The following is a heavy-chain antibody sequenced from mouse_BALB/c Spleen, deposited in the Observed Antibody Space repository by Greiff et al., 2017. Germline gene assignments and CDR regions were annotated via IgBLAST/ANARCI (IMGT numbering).Heavy chain of an antibody. D-gene: IGHD2-1*01. CDR1: GFTFSSYT. Sequence: EVMLVESGGGLVQPGGSLKLSCAASGFTFSSYTMSWVRQTPEKRLEWVAYISNGGGSTYYPDTVKGRFTISRDNAKNTLYLQMSSLKSEDTAMYYCARQEGNYLAWFAYWGQGTLVTVSA. CDR3: ARQEGNYLAWFAY. CDR2: ISNGGGST. J-gene: IGHJ3*01. V-gene: IGHV5-12-2*01.